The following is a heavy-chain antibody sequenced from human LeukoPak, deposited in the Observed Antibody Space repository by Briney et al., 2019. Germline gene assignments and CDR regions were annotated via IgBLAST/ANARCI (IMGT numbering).Heavy chain of an antibody. J-gene: IGHJ1*01. Sequence: GGSLRLSCATSGFTFSAYGMHWVRQAPGKGLEWVAVIWYDGSDKYYADSVKGRFTISRDNSKNKLCLQMDSLRAEDTAVYYCAKGHDTSGSAEYFQHWGQGTQVTVSS. V-gene: IGHV3-33*06. CDR3: AKGHDTSGSAEYFQH. CDR2: IWYDGSDK. CDR1: GFTFSAYG. D-gene: IGHD3-22*01.